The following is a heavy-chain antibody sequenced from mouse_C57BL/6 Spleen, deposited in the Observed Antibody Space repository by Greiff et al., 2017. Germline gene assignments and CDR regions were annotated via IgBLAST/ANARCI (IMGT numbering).Heavy chain of an antibody. CDR2: ISSGGSYT. D-gene: IGHD2-3*01. CDR3: ARHDDYWYFDV. J-gene: IGHJ1*03. Sequence: EVKLMESGGDLVKPGGSLKLSCAASGFTFSSYGMSWVRQTPDKRLEWVATISSGGSYTYYPDSVKGRFTISRDNAKNTLYLQMSSLKSEDTAMYYCARHDDYWYFDVWGTGTTVTVSS. CDR1: GFTFSSYG. V-gene: IGHV5-6*01.